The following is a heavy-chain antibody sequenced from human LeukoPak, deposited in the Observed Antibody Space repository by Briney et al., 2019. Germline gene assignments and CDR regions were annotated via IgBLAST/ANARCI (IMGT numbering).Heavy chain of an antibody. CDR3: AKGVVVAPDVTPFDY. CDR1: GLTFNNYA. D-gene: IGHD2-2*01. V-gene: IGHV3-23*01. CDR2: ICGRGASK. J-gene: IGHJ4*02. Sequence: GGSLRLSCAVSGLTFNNYAMSWVRQAPGKGLEWVAGICGRGASKYYADSVKGRFTIARDTSKNTLYLQMNSLRAEDTAVYYCAKGVVVAPDVTPFDYWGQGTLVTVSS.